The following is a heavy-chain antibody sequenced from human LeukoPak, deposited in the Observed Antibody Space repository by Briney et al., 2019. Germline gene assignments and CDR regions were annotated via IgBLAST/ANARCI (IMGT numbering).Heavy chain of an antibody. J-gene: IGHJ4*02. CDR2: IRYDGSNK. D-gene: IGHD3-22*01. V-gene: IGHV3-30*02. Sequence: GGSLRLSCAASGLTFSSYGMHWVRQAPGKGLEWVAFIRYDGSNKYYADSVKGRFTISRDNSKKTLYLQMNSLRPEDTAVYYCAKDFSVYYYDSRVLDYWGQGTLVTVPS. CDR3: AKDFSVYYYDSRVLDY. CDR1: GLTFSSYG.